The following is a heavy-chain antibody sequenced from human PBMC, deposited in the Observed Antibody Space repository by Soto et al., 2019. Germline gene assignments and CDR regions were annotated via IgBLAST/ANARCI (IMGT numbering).Heavy chain of an antibody. CDR1: GYTFTSYG. CDR3: VCRAAAGTGYYYYYGMDV. J-gene: IGHJ6*02. Sequence: ASVKVSFKASGYTFTSYGISWVRQAPGQGLERMRRISAYNGNTNYAQKHQGRVTMTTDTSTSTAYMELRSLRSDDTALFYCVCRAAAGTGYYYYYGMDVWGQGTTVTVSS. CDR2: ISAYNGNT. D-gene: IGHD6-13*01. V-gene: IGHV1-18*01.